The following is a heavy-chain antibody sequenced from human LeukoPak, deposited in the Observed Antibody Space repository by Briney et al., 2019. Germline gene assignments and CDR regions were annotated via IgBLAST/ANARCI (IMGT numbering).Heavy chain of an antibody. D-gene: IGHD3-22*01. V-gene: IGHV1-69*13. Sequence: SVKVSCKASGGTFSSYAISWVRQAPGQGLEWMGGIIPIFGTANYAQKFQGRVTITADEPTSTAYMELSSLRSEDTAVYYCARGYDSSGYYDYWGQGTLVTVSS. J-gene: IGHJ4*02. CDR3: ARGYDSSGYYDY. CDR2: IIPIFGTA. CDR1: GGTFSSYA.